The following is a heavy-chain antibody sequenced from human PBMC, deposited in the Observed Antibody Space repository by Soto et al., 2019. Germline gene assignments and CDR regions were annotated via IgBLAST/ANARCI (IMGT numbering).Heavy chain of an antibody. CDR2: SSNSGTFA. Sequence: GSLRLSCAASGFTFSDYYMSWVRQAPGRGLEWISYSSNSGTFARYATSVKGRFSISRDNANNSLYLEMNSLRVEDTAVYYCARSGDNFNVLDYWGQGTPVTVSS. CDR3: ARSGDNFNVLDY. CDR1: GFTFSDYY. V-gene: IGHV3-11*06. D-gene: IGHD1-1*01. J-gene: IGHJ4*02.